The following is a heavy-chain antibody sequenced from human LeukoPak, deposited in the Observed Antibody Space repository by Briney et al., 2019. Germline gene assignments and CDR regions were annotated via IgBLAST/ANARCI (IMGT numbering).Heavy chain of an antibody. CDR3: ARGTVYLWADY. V-gene: IGHV4-34*01. Sequence: PSETLSLTCAVYGGSFSGHYWSWIRQPPGKGLEWIGEINERGGTRYNPSLQSRVTMSVDTSKNQFSLNLDSVTAADTAVYYCARGTVYLWADYWGQGILVTVSS. J-gene: IGHJ4*02. D-gene: IGHD3-16*01. CDR2: INERGGT. CDR1: GGSFSGHY.